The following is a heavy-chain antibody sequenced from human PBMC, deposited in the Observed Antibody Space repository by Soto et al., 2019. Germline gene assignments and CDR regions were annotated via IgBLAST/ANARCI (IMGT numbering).Heavy chain of an antibody. D-gene: IGHD7-27*01. CDR1: GYTFTSYY. CDR2: INPSGGST. CDR3: ARGPGADYYYYGMDV. V-gene: IGHV1-46*01. Sequence: ASVKVSCKASGYTFTSYYMHWVRQAPGQGLEWMGIINPSGGSTSYAQKFQGRVTMTRDTSTSTVYMELSSLRSEDTAVYYCARGPGADYYYYGMDVWGQGTTVTVSS. J-gene: IGHJ6*02.